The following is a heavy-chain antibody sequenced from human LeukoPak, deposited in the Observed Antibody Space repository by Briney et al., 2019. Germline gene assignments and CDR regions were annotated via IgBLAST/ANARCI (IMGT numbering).Heavy chain of an antibody. CDR3: ARNSGYSYGYPDYYYYGMDV. Sequence: GGSLRLSCAASGFTFSSYAMSWVRQAPGKGLEWVAVIWYDGSNKYYADSVKGRFTISRDNSKNTLYLQMNSLRAEDTAVYYCARNSGYSYGYPDYYYYGMDVWGQGTTVTVSS. CDR1: GFTFSSYA. D-gene: IGHD5-18*01. CDR2: IWYDGSNK. V-gene: IGHV3-33*08. J-gene: IGHJ6*02.